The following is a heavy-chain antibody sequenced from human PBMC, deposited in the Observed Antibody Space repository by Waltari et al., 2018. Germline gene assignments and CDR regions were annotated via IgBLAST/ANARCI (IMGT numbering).Heavy chain of an antibody. J-gene: IGHJ3*02. D-gene: IGHD6-19*01. CDR3: ARTRIAVEAFDI. Sequence: QVQLVQSGAEVKKPGSSVKVSCKASGGTFSSYAISWVRQAPGQGLEWMGIINPSGGSTSYAQKFQGRVTITADKSTSTAYMELSSLRSEDTAVYYCARTRIAVEAFDIWGQGTMVTVSS. CDR1: GGTFSSYA. V-gene: IGHV1-69*04. CDR2: INPSGGST.